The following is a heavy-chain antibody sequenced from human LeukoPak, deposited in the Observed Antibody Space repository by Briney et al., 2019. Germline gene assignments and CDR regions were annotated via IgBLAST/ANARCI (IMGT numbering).Heavy chain of an antibody. V-gene: IGHV4-38-2*01. CDR3: ARVSGSGTALDAFDI. J-gene: IGHJ3*02. CDR1: GYSISSGHY. CDR2: MYHSGST. D-gene: IGHD1-1*01. Sequence: SETLSLTCAVSGYSISSGHYWGWIRQPPGKGLEWIGSMYHSGSTYFNPSLKSRVTISVDTSKNQFSLTLSSVTAADTAVYFCARVSGSGTALDAFDIWGQGSMVIVSS.